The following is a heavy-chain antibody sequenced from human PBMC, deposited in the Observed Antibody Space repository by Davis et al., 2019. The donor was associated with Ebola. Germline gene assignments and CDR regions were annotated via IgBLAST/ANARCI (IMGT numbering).Heavy chain of an antibody. CDR3: ARLSGSYYGGGYFDY. CDR1: GYSFTSYW. D-gene: IGHD1-26*01. V-gene: IGHV5-51*01. J-gene: IGHJ4*02. Sequence: QVSCKGSGYSFTSYWIGWVRQMPGKGLEWMGIIYPGDSDTRYSPSFQGQVTISADKSTSTAYLQWSSLKASDTAMYYCARLSGSYYGGGYFDYWGQGTLVTVSS. CDR2: IYPGDSDT.